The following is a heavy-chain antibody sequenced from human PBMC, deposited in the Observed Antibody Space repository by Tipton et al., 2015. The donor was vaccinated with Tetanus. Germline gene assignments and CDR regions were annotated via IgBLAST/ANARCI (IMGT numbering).Heavy chain of an antibody. D-gene: IGHD3-3*01. CDR2: IGSTDYI. Sequence: SLRLSCAASGFSFSSYDMSWVRQAPGKGLEWVSSIGSTDYIYYADSVRGRFTVSRDNAKNSLYLQMNSLRAEDTAVYYCARGWDFWRGYGPTWVDPWGQGTLVTVSS. CDR3: ARGWDFWRGYGPTWVDP. J-gene: IGHJ5*02. V-gene: IGHV3-21*01. CDR1: GFSFSSYD.